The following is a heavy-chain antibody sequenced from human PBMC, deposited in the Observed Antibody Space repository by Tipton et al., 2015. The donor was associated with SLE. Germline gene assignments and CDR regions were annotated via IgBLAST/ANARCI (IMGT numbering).Heavy chain of an antibody. CDR2: IYTSGST. J-gene: IGHJ6*02. CDR3: ARDEVAARPGTFYGMDV. CDR1: GGSISSGSYY. V-gene: IGHV4-61*09. D-gene: IGHD6-6*01. Sequence: TLSLTCTVSGGSISSGSYYWSWIRQPAGKGLEWIGYIYTSGSTYYNPSLKSRVTISVDTSKNQFSLKLSSVTAADTAVYYCARDEVAARPGTFYGMDVWGQGTTVTVSS.